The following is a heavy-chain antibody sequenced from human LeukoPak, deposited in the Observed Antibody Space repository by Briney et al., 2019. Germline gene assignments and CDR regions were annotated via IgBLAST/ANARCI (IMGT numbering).Heavy chain of an antibody. D-gene: IGHD6-6*01. V-gene: IGHV1-18*01. CDR2: ISAYNGNT. Sequence: GASVKVSCKASGYTFTSYGISWVRQAPGQGLEWMGWISAYNGNTNYAQKLQGRVTMTTDTSTSTAYMELRSLRSDDTAVYYCASVALWGIAARTSDYWGQGTLVTVSS. CDR3: ASVALWGIAARTSDY. CDR1: GYTFTSYG. J-gene: IGHJ4*02.